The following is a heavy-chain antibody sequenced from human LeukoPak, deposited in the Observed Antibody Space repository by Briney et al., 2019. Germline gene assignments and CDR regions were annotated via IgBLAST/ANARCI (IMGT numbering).Heavy chain of an antibody. J-gene: IGHJ5*02. CDR3: ARGGDLYDFWSGYYNP. D-gene: IGHD3-3*01. V-gene: IGHV1-18*01. Sequence: ASVKVSCKASGYTFTSYGISWVRQAPGQGLEWMGWISAYNGNTNYAQKFQGRVTITRNTSISTAYMELSSLRSEDTAVYYCARGGDLYDFWSGYYNPWGQGTLATVSS. CDR2: ISAYNGNT. CDR1: GYTFTSYG.